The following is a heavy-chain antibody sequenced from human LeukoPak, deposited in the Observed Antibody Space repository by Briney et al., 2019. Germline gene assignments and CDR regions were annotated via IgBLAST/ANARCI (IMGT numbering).Heavy chain of an antibody. J-gene: IGHJ6*03. CDR3: ARDVGSAAGTVGYYYYMDV. CDR2: INPNSGGT. CDR1: GYTFTGYY. Sequence: ASVKFSCKASGYTFTGYYMHWVGQAPGQGLEWMGWINPNSGGTNYAQKFQGRVTMTRDTSISTAYMELSRLRSYEKAVYYCARDVGSAAGTVGYYYYMDVWGKGTTVTVSS. V-gene: IGHV1-2*02. D-gene: IGHD6-13*01.